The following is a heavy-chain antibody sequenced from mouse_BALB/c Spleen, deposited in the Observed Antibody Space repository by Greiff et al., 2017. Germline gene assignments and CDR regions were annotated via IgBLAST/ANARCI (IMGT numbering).Heavy chain of an antibody. D-gene: IGHD2-3*01. CDR3: ASHDGYSAMDY. V-gene: IGHV3-1*02. CDR2: IHYSGST. CDR1: GCSITSGYS. J-gene: IGHJ4*01. Sequence: EVKLQESGPDLVKPSQSLSLTCTVTGCSITSGYSWNWIRQFPGNKLKWMGYIHYSGSTNYNPSLKSRISITRDTSKNQFFLQLNSVTTEDTATYYCASHDGYSAMDYWGQGTSVTVSS.